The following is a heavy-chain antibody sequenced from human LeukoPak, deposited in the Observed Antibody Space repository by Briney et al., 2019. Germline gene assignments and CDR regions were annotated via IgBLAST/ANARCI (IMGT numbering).Heavy chain of an antibody. Sequence: ASVRVSCKASGYTFTSYYMHWVRQAPGQGLEWMGIINPSGGSTSYAQKFQGRVTMTRDTSTSTVYMELSSLRSEDTAVYYCAREEVGATDFDYWGQGTLVTVSS. CDR1: GYTFTSYY. CDR3: AREEVGATDFDY. D-gene: IGHD1-26*01. V-gene: IGHV1-46*01. CDR2: INPSGGST. J-gene: IGHJ4*02.